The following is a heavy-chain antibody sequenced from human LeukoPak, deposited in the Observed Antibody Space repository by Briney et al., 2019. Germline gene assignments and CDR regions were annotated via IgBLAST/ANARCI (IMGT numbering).Heavy chain of an antibody. V-gene: IGHV4-34*01. CDR2: INHSGST. Sequence: SETLSLTCAVYGGSFSGYYWSWLRQPPGKGLEWIGEINHSGSTNYNPSLKSRVTISVDTSKNQFSLKLSSVTAADTAVYYCARAWSLLELIPFDYWGQGTLVTVSS. J-gene: IGHJ4*02. CDR3: ARAWSLLELIPFDY. CDR1: GGSFSGYY. D-gene: IGHD1-7*01.